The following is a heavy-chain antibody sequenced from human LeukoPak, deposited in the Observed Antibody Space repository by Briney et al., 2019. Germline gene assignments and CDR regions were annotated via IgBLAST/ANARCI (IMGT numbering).Heavy chain of an antibody. CDR2: IYYSGST. Sequence: PLQTLSLTCTVSGGSISSGGYYWSWIRQHPGKDLEWIGYIYYSGSTNYNPSLKSRVTISVDTSKNQFSLKLSSVTAVDTAVYYCARVLCSSTSCYDWFDPWGQGTLVTVSS. CDR1: GGSISSGGYY. J-gene: IGHJ5*02. V-gene: IGHV4-31*03. D-gene: IGHD2-2*01. CDR3: ARVLCSSTSCYDWFDP.